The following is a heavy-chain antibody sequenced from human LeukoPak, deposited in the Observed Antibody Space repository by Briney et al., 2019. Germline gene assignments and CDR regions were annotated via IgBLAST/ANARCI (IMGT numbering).Heavy chain of an antibody. D-gene: IGHD3-3*01. V-gene: IGHV3-53*01. CDR3: ARVTTWSGSPMDV. J-gene: IGHJ6*02. CDR2: IYSDGST. Sequence: GGSLRLSCAASGFTLSSNSINWVRQAPGKGLEWVSLIYSDGSTYADSVKGRFTISRDNSKNTVHLQMNSLRAEDTAVYYCARVTTWSGSPMDVWGQGTTVTVSS. CDR1: GFTLSSNS.